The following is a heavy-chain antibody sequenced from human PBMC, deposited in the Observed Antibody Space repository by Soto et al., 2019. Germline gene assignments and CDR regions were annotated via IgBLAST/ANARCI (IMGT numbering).Heavy chain of an antibody. J-gene: IGHJ3*01. CDR1: GFTFSSYA. D-gene: IGHD5-18*01. Sequence: QVQLVESGGGVVQPGRSLRLSCAASGFTFSSYAMHWVRQAPGKGLEWVAVISYDGSKKYYADSVKGRFTISRDNSKNTLYLQMNSLRADDTGVYYCAREPRGYSYGFTWGRGTMVTVSS. CDR2: ISYDGSKK. V-gene: IGHV3-30-3*01. CDR3: AREPRGYSYGFT.